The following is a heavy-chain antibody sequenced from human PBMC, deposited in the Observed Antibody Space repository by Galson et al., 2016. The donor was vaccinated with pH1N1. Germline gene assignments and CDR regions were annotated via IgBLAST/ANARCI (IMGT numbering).Heavy chain of an antibody. CDR3: TPDPWITNN. D-gene: IGHD2-2*03. V-gene: IGHV3-49*04. J-gene: IGHJ4*02. CDR2: VRGKTYGGTT. Sequence: SLRLSCAASGFSFADYAMSWVRQAPGKGLEWLGFVRGKTYGGTTDYAASAKGRFTISRDDSKSIAYLQMNSLKTEDTGVYYCTPDPWITNNWGQGTLVTGSS. CDR1: GFSFADYA.